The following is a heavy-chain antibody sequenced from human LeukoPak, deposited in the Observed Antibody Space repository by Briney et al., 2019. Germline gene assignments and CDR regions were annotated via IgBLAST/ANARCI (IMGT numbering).Heavy chain of an antibody. Sequence: GGSLRLSCAASGFTFSSYWMSWVRQAPGKGLGWVANIKKDGSEKYYVDSVKGRFTISRDNAKTSLYLQMNSLRAEDTAVYYCARDLSGVTGYTYGRGIDYWGQGTLVTVSS. CDR2: IKKDGSEK. CDR1: GFTFSSYW. CDR3: ARDLSGVTGYTYGRGIDY. V-gene: IGHV3-7*01. J-gene: IGHJ4*02. D-gene: IGHD5-18*01.